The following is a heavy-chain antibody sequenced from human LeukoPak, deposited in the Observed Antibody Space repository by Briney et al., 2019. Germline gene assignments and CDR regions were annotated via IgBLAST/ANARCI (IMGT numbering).Heavy chain of an antibody. CDR3: ARYCSSTSWYGGLDY. V-gene: IGHV4-30-2*01. CDR2: IYHSGST. D-gene: IGHD2-2*01. CDR1: GGSISSGGYY. J-gene: IGHJ4*02. Sequence: SQTLSLTCTVSGGSISSGGYYWSWIRQPPGKGLEWIGYIYHSGSTYYNPSLKSRVTISVDRSKNQFSLKLSSVTAADTAVYYCARYCSSTSWYGGLDYWGQGTLVTVSS.